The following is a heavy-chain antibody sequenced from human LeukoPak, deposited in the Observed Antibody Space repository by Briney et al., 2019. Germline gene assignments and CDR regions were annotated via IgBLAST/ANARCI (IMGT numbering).Heavy chain of an antibody. D-gene: IGHD6-19*01. CDR3: AEGPSCGWSPFDY. V-gene: IGHV3-30*18. Sequence: GGSLRHSCAASGFTLSSYGMHGVRQAPGKGLERVAVISYDGSNKYNADSVKGRFTISRDNPKNTLYLEMNSLRGEDTAVYYWAEGPSCGWSPFDYWGQGTLVSVSS. J-gene: IGHJ4*02. CDR2: ISYDGSNK. CDR1: GFTLSSYG.